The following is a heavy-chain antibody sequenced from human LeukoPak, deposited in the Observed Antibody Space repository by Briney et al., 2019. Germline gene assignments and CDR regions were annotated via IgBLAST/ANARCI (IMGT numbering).Heavy chain of an antibody. CDR2: IYHSGST. Sequence: PSETLSLTCTVSGYSISSGYYWGWIRQPPGKGLEWIGSIYHSGSTYYNPSLKSRVTISVDTSKNQFSLKLSSVTAADTAVYYCARDSPYDSSGYYYPRYFDLWGRGTLVTVSS. V-gene: IGHV4-38-2*02. D-gene: IGHD3-22*01. CDR1: GYSISSGYY. J-gene: IGHJ2*01. CDR3: ARDSPYDSSGYYYPRYFDL.